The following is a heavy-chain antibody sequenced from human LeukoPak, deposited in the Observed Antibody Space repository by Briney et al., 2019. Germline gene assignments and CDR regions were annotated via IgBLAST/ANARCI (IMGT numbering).Heavy chain of an antibody. Sequence: PGGSLRLSCAASGFTFTTRTMHWVRQAPGKGLEWVAVISFDGSNKYYADSVKGRFTISRDNSKNTLYLQMNSLRPEDTAVYYCARADPAAWHYFDYWGQGTPVTVSS. D-gene: IGHD2-2*01. CDR1: GFTFTTRT. CDR2: ISFDGSNK. J-gene: IGHJ4*02. V-gene: IGHV3-30-3*01. CDR3: ARADPAAWHYFDY.